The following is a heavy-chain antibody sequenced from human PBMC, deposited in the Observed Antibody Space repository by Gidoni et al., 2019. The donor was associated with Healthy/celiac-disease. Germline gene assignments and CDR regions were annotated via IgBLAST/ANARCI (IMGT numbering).Heavy chain of an antibody. CDR2: ISGSVGST. CDR3: AKISFVLRDAFDI. Sequence: EVQLLESGGGLVQPGGSLRLSCAASGFPFSSYAMSWVRQAPGKGLEWVSAISGSVGSTYYADSVKGRFTISRDNSKNTLYLQMNSLRAEDTAVYYCAKISFVLRDAFDIWGQGTMVTVSS. V-gene: IGHV3-23*01. J-gene: IGHJ3*02. CDR1: GFPFSSYA. D-gene: IGHD3-3*01.